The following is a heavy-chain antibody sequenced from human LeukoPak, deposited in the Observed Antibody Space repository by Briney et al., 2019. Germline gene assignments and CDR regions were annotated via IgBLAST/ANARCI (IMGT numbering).Heavy chain of an antibody. V-gene: IGHV4-59*08. CDR2: IYYSGST. D-gene: IGHD4-23*01. J-gene: IGHJ3*02. CDR3: ARHAGVRVTDAFDI. Sequence: SETLSLTCTVSGGSISSYYWSWIRQPPGKGLEWIGYIYYSGSTNYNSSLKSRVTISVDTSKNQFSLKLSSVTAADTAVYYCARHAGVRVTDAFDIWGQGTMVTVSS. CDR1: GGSISSYY.